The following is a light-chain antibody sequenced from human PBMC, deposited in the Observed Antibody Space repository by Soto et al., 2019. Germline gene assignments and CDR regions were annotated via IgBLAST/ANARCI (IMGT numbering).Light chain of an antibody. CDR2: DVS. CDR3: SSYGGGDTFHVI. Sequence: QSVLTQPPSASGSPGQSVTISCTGTSSDVGAYNYVSWYQQYTGKAPKLMIYDVSKRPSGVPDRFSGSKSGNTASLTVSGLRADDEAVYYCSSYGGGDTFHVISGGGTKVTVL. CDR1: SSDVGAYNY. V-gene: IGLV2-8*01. J-gene: IGLJ2*01.